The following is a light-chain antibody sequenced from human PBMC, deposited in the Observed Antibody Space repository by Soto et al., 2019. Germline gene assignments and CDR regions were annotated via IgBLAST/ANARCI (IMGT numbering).Light chain of an antibody. V-gene: IGKV3-15*01. CDR3: QQYNNWPPVT. J-gene: IGKJ4*01. CDR2: GAS. CDR1: QSVATN. Sequence: VMTQSPATLSVSPGERVTLSCRASQSVATNLAWYQQRPGQAPRLLIYGASKRAIGLPSRFSGSGSGTEFTLTISSLQSEDFAVYYCQQYNNWPPVTFGGGTKVDI.